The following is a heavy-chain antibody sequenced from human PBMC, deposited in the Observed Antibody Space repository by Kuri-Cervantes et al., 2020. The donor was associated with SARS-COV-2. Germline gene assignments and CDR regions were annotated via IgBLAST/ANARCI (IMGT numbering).Heavy chain of an antibody. D-gene: IGHD2-21*01. CDR1: GFTFSSYA. J-gene: IGHJ6*03. V-gene: IGHV3-21*03. CDR3: ARVAGEGPIYYYYMDV. Sequence: GESLKISCAASGFTFSSYAMHWVRQAPGKALQWISSISGSGSYIYYADSLRGRFTISRDDAQNSLYLQVNSLRAEDTAVYFCARVAGEGPIYYYYMDVWGKGTTVTVSS. CDR2: ISGSGSYI.